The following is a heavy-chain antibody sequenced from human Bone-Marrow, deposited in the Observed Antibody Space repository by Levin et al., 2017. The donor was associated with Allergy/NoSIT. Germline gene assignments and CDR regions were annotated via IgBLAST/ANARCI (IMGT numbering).Heavy chain of an antibody. Sequence: SETLSLTCTVSGGSFSSSSHYWGWIRQPPGTGLEWIGSIFYSGSTYYNPSLKSRVTISIDTSKNQFSLKLSSVTAADTAVYYCATMLVSSTWYYWGQGTLVTVSS. D-gene: IGHD6-13*01. V-gene: IGHV4-39*07. CDR3: ATMLVSSTWYY. CDR2: IFYSGST. CDR1: GGSFSSSSHY. J-gene: IGHJ4*02.